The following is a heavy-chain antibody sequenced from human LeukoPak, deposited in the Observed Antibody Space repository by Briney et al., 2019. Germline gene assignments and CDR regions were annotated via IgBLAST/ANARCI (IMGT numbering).Heavy chain of an antibody. D-gene: IGHD6-13*01. CDR3: AKRAAAGFFDY. Sequence: GGSLRLSCAASGFTFSSYAMSWVHQAPGKGLEWVSAISGSGGSTYYADPAKGRFTISRDNSKNTLYLQMNSLRAEDTAVYYCAKRAAAGFFDYWGQGTLVTVSS. CDR1: GFTFSSYA. J-gene: IGHJ4*02. CDR2: ISGSGGST. V-gene: IGHV3-23*01.